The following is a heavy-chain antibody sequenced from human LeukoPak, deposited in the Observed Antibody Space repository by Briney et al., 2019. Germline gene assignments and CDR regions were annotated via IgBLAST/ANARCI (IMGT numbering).Heavy chain of an antibody. CDR2: INHSGST. CDR3: ARLTYSSGWYSEYYYYGMDV. J-gene: IGHJ6*02. CDR1: GGSFSGYY. V-gene: IGHV4-34*01. Sequence: SKTLSLTCAVYGGSFSGYYWSWIRQPPGKGLEWIGEINHSGSTNYNPSLKSRVTISVDTSKNQFSLKLSSVTAADTAVYYCARLTYSSGWYSEYYYYGMDVWGQGTTVTVSS. D-gene: IGHD6-19*01.